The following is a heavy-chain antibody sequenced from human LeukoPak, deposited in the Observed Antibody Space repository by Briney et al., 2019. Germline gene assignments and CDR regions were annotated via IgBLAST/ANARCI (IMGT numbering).Heavy chain of an antibody. V-gene: IGHV4-4*02. J-gene: IGHJ4*02. D-gene: IGHD2-15*01. CDR3: ARTYCSGGSCYDY. Sequence: KASETLSLTCAVSGGSISSSNWWSWVRQPPGKGLEWIGEIYHSGGTNYNPSLKSRVTISVDKSKNQFSLKLSSVTAADTAVYYCARTYCSGGSCYDYWGQGTLVTVSS. CDR1: GGSISSSNW. CDR2: IYHSGGT.